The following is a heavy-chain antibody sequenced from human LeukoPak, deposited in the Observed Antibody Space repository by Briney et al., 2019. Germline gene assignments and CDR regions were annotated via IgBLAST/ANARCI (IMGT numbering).Heavy chain of an antibody. V-gene: IGHV4-34*01. J-gene: IGHJ1*01. CDR1: GGSFSGYY. CDR2: INHSGST. D-gene: IGHD3-3*01. CDR3: ARTYYDFWSGYPGCFQH. Sequence: SETLSLTCAVYGGSFSGYYWSWIRQPPGKGLEWIGEINHSGSTNYNPSLKSRVTISVDTSKNQFSLKLSSVTAADTAVYYCARTYYDFWSGYPGCFQHWGQGTLVTVSS.